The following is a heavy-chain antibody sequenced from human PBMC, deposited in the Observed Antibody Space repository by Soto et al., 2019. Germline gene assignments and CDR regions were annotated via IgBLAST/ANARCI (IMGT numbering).Heavy chain of an antibody. Sequence: LRLSCAASGFTFSRYAMSWVRQAPGKGLEWVSTVTGGGHTTYNADSVNGRFTISRDNSKNTLYLQMNNLRAEDTAIYYCASSSGDLDVYGMDIWGPGTTVTVSS. CDR2: VTGGGHTT. V-gene: IGHV3-23*01. CDR3: ASSSGDLDVYGMDI. CDR1: GFTFSRYA. D-gene: IGHD3-10*01. J-gene: IGHJ6*02.